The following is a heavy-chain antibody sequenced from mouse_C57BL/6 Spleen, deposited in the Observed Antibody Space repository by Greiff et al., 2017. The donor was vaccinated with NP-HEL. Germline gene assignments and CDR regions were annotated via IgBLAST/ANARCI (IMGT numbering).Heavy chain of an antibody. CDR2: ISYSGST. CDR1: GYSITSGYD. Sequence: ESGPGMVKPSQSLSLTCTVTGYSITSGYDWHWIRHFPGNKLEWMGYISYSGSTNYNPSLKSRISITHDTSKNHFFLKLNSVTTEDTATYYCARGSDYDVGAWFAYWGQGTLVTVSA. J-gene: IGHJ3*01. CDR3: ARGSDYDVGAWFAY. V-gene: IGHV3-1*01. D-gene: IGHD2-4*01.